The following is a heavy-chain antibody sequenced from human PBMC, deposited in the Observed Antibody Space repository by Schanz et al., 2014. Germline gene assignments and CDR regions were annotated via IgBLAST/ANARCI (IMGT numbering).Heavy chain of an antibody. V-gene: IGHV3-21*04. Sequence: EVLLVESGGGLVKPGGSVRVSCAASGFTFSTYSMNWVRQAPGKGLEWVSSISGTGDHIYYADSVKGRFTISRDNAKNSLYLEMTSLRGEDTAVYYCARENLNWEAFDIWGQGTVVTVSS. J-gene: IGHJ3*02. D-gene: IGHD7-27*01. CDR2: ISGTGDHI. CDR3: ARENLNWEAFDI. CDR1: GFTFSTYS.